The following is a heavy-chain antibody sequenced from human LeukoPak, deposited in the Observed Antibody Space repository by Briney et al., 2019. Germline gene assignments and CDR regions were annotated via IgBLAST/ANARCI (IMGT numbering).Heavy chain of an antibody. J-gene: IGHJ4*02. D-gene: IGHD3-9*01. Sequence: SVKVSCKASGGTFSSYAISWVRQAPGQGLEWMGGIIPIFGTANYAQKFQGRVTITADESTSTAYMELSSLRSEDTAVYYCAIPHYDILTGRGYYFDYWGQGTLVTVSS. CDR3: AIPHYDILTGRGYYFDY. V-gene: IGHV1-69*13. CDR2: IIPIFGTA. CDR1: GGTFSSYA.